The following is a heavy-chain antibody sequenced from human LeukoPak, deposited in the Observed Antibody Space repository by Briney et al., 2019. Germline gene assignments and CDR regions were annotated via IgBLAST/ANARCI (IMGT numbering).Heavy chain of an antibody. V-gene: IGHV3-53*01. D-gene: IGHD3-22*01. CDR3: ARRAGDYSHPYDY. J-gene: IGHJ4*02. CDR2: IYSGGNT. Sequence: GGSLRLSCAASGFTFSSYGMHWVRQAPGKGLEWVSFIYSGGNTYYADSVKGRFTISRDNSKNTVHLQMNSLRAEDTAMYYCARRAGDYSHPYDYWGQGTLVTVSS. CDR1: GFTFSSYG.